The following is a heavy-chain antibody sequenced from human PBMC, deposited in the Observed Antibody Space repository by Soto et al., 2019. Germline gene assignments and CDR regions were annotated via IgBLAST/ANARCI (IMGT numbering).Heavy chain of an antibody. CDR2: IYHSGST. J-gene: IGHJ4*02. CDR1: GYSISSGYY. CDR3: ARVYGQALRGTDY. D-gene: IGHD3-10*01. Sequence: PSETLSLTCAVSGYSISSGYYWGWIRQPPGKGLEWIGSIYHSGSTYYNPSPKGRVTISLDPSNNQFSLKLSSVTAAHTARYCCARVYGQALRGTDYWGQGTLVTVSS. V-gene: IGHV4-38-2*01.